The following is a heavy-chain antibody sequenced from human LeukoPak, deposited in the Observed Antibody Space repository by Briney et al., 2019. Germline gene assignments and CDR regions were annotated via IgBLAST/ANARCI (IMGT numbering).Heavy chain of an antibody. CDR3: ARLPSGSYFRYYYGMDV. CDR1: GGSFSGYY. Sequence: SETLSLTCAVYGGSFSGYYWSWIRQPPGKGLEWIGEINHSGSTNYNPSLKSRVTISVDTSKNQFSLKLSSVTAADTAVYYCARLPSGSYFRYYYGMDVWGKGTTVTVSS. CDR2: INHSGST. J-gene: IGHJ6*04. V-gene: IGHV4-34*01. D-gene: IGHD3-10*01.